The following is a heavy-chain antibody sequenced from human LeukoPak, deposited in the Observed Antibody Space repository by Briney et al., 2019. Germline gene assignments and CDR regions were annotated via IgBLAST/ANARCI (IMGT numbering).Heavy chain of an antibody. CDR3: ARRAGAYSHPYDY. D-gene: IGHD4/OR15-4a*01. Sequence: GGSLRLSCAASGFTFSSYRMNWVRQAPGKGLEWVSYISSSSSTIYYADSVKGRFTISRDNSKNTLYLQMNSLRAEDTAVYYCARRAGAYSHPYDYWGQGTLVTVSS. CDR1: GFTFSSYR. V-gene: IGHV3-48*01. CDR2: ISSSSSTI. J-gene: IGHJ4*02.